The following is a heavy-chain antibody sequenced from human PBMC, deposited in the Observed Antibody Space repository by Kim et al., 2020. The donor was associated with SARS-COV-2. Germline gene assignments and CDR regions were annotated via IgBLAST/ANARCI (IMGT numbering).Heavy chain of an antibody. CDR1: GYTFMSHH. V-gene: IGHV1-18*01. J-gene: IGHJ5*02. CDR3: ARGTVHFNDNRGHPLHNWFDP. Sequence: ASVKVSCKASGYTFMSHHITWLRQAPGQVLECLGWISPRNGDTKYTDSLQDRLTMTTDASTNTAYMELRSLRSDDTAVYFCARGTVHFNDNRGHPLHNWFDPWGQGTLVIVSS. D-gene: IGHD3-22*01. CDR2: ISPRNGDT.